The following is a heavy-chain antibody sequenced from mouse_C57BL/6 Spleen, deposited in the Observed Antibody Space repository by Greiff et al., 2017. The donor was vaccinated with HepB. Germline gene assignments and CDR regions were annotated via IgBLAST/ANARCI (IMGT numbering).Heavy chain of an antibody. CDR3: ARDYYGDYYAMDY. Sequence: QVHVKQPGAELVKPGASVKMSCKASGYTFTSYWITWVKQRPGQGLEWIGDIYPGSGSTNYNEKFKSKATLTVDTSSSTAYMQLSSLTSEDSAVYYCARDYYGDYYAMDYWGQGTSVTVSS. J-gene: IGHJ4*01. V-gene: IGHV1-55*01. CDR1: GYTFTSYW. CDR2: IYPGSGST. D-gene: IGHD1-1*01.